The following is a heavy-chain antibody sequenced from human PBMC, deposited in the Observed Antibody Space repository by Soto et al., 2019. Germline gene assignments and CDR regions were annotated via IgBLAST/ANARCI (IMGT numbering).Heavy chain of an antibody. Sequence: GSLRLSCAASGFTFSSYAMSWVRQAPGKGLEWVSAISGSGGSTYYADSVKGRFTISRDNSKNTLYLQMNSLGAEDTAVYYCAKIGTYSGGHFDKWGQGTLVTVSS. CDR2: ISGSGGST. D-gene: IGHD1-26*01. CDR3: AKIGTYSGGHFDK. J-gene: IGHJ4*02. CDR1: GFTFSSYA. V-gene: IGHV3-23*01.